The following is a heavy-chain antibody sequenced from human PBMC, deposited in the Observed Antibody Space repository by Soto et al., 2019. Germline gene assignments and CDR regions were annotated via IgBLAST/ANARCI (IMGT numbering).Heavy chain of an antibody. D-gene: IGHD3-9*01. Sequence: SGPTLVNPTETLTLTCTVSGFSLTTGKMGVSWIRQPPGKALEWLAHIFSDNESSYSTSLQGRLTISKDTSGSQVVLSMTNVDPVDTATYYCARMKVDSYQFYYAMDVWGQGTTVTVSS. J-gene: IGHJ6*02. CDR2: IFSDNES. V-gene: IGHV2-26*01. CDR1: GFSLTTGKMG. CDR3: ARMKVDSYQFYYAMDV.